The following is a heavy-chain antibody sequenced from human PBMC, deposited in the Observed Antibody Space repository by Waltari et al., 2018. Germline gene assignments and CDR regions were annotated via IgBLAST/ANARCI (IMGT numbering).Heavy chain of an antibody. J-gene: IGHJ4*02. Sequence: QLQLQESGPGLVKPSETLSLTCTVSGGSISRSSYYWGWLRQPPGPGLEWIGSIYYSGSTYYNPSLKSRVTRSVDTSKNQFSLKLSSVTAADTAVYYCARHRARNYDFWSGYYEFDYWGQGTLVTVSS. CDR3: ARHRARNYDFWSGYYEFDY. V-gene: IGHV4-39*01. D-gene: IGHD3-3*01. CDR1: GGSISRSSYY. CDR2: IYYSGST.